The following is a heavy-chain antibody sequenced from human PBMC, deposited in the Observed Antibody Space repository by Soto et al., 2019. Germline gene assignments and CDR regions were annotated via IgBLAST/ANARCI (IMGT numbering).Heavy chain of an antibody. CDR2: IYYSGST. J-gene: IGHJ5*01. Sequence: SETLSLTCTVPGGSISSYYWSWIRQPPGKGLEWIGYIYYSGSTNYNPSLKSRVTISVDTSKNQFSLKLSSVTAADTAVYYCAREQKQLGLNWFDSWGQGTLVTVSS. CDR1: GGSISSYY. CDR3: AREQKQLGLNWFDS. V-gene: IGHV4-59*01. D-gene: IGHD6-13*01.